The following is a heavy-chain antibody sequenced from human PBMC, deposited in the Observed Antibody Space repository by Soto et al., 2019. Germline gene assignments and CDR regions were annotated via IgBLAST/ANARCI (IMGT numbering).Heavy chain of an antibody. V-gene: IGHV1-3*01. D-gene: IGHD1-26*01. CDR3: ASSSGRDWQLDY. J-gene: IGHJ4*02. Sequence: QVQLVQSGAEVKKPGASVKVSCKASGYTFTSYAMHWVRQAPGQRLEWMGWINAGNGNTKYSQKFEGRVTITRATSARTAYMELSSLRAEDTAVYCGASSSGRDWQLDYWGQGTLVTVSS. CDR2: INAGNGNT. CDR1: GYTFTSYA.